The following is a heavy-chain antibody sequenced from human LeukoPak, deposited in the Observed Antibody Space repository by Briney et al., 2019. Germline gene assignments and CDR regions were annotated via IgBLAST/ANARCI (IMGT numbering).Heavy chain of an antibody. CDR2: ISSSGAYR. CDR1: GFTFSGYY. J-gene: IGHJ3*02. Sequence: GGSLRLSCAASGFTFSGYYMSWIRQAPGKGLEWVSYISSSGAYRNHADSVKGRFTISRDNAKNSLYLQMNSLRAEDTAIYYCAREITVAGKEGAFDIWGPGTMPTVSS. D-gene: IGHD6-19*01. CDR3: AREITVAGKEGAFDI. V-gene: IGHV3-11*05.